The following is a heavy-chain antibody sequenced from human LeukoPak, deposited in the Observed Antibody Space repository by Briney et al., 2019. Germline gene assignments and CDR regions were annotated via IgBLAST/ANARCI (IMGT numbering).Heavy chain of an antibody. Sequence: PSETLSLTCAVYSGSFSGYYWSWIRQPPGEGLEWIGEISHSGSTTYNPSLKSRVTISADTSKNQFSLKLSSVTAADTAVYYCARPNTNNAWSPFDYWGQGTLVTVSS. D-gene: IGHD1/OR15-1a*01. V-gene: IGHV4-34*01. CDR2: ISHSGST. CDR1: SGSFSGYY. CDR3: ARPNTNNAWSPFDY. J-gene: IGHJ4*02.